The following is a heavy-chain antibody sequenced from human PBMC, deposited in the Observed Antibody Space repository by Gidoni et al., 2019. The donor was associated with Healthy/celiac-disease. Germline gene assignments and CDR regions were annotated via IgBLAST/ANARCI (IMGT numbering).Heavy chain of an antibody. CDR1: GGSFSGYY. Sequence: QVQLQQWGAGLLKPSETLSLTCAVYGGSFSGYYWSWIRQPPGKGLEWIGEINHSGSTNYNPSLKRRVTISVDTSKNQFSLKLSSVTAADTAVYYCASSFRPSRYYYYYGMDVWGQGTTVTVSS. V-gene: IGHV4-34*01. CDR2: INHSGST. CDR3: ASSFRPSRYYYYYGMDV. J-gene: IGHJ6*02. D-gene: IGHD6-6*01.